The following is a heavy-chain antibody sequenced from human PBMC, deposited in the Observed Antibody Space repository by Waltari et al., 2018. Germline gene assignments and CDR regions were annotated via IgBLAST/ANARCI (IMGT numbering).Heavy chain of an antibody. CDR2: INPNGGAT. CDR1: RYHITEPY. J-gene: IGHJ4*02. V-gene: IGHV1-2*02. CDR3: AREYCGGECRLFDY. Sequence: LVQSGAEVMKPGASVKVSCKVSRYHITEPYIHWVRQAPGQGLEWMGWINPNGGATNYAQKFRGRITVTWDTSMTTSYMGLTGLRSDDTAVYYCAREYCGGECRLFDYWGQGTLVAVSS. D-gene: IGHD2-21*01.